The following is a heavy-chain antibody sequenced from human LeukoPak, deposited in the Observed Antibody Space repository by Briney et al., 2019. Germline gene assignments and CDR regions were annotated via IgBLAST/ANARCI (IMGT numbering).Heavy chain of an antibody. D-gene: IGHD6-13*01. J-gene: IGHJ4*02. V-gene: IGHV1-2*02. CDR1: GYTFTSYH. CDR3: ARTLYIAAAPGGFDY. CDR2: INPKNAGT. Sequence: ASVKVSCKASGYTFTSYHINWVRQAPGQGLECMGWINPKNAGTNYAQKFQGRVTMTRDTSTGTAYMELSRLRSDDTAVYYCARTLYIAAAPGGFDYWGQGTLAAVSS.